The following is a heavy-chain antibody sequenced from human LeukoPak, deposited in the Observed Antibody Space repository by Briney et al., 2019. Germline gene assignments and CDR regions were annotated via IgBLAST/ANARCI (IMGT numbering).Heavy chain of an antibody. Sequence: GGSLRLSCAASGFTFSSYSMNWVRQAPGKGLEWVSSISSSSSYIYYADSVKGRFTISRDNAKNSLYLQMNSQRAEDTAVYYCARNPAPWEQQLGKFWFDPWGQGTLVTVSS. V-gene: IGHV3-21*01. CDR2: ISSSSSYI. J-gene: IGHJ5*02. CDR1: GFTFSSYS. D-gene: IGHD6-13*01. CDR3: ARNPAPWEQQLGKFWFDP.